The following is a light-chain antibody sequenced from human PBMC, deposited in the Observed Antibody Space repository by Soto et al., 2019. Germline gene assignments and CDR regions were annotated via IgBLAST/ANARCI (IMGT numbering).Light chain of an antibody. Sequence: SALTQPASVSGSPGQSITISCTGTSSDVGGYNYVSWYQQHPGKAPKLMIYEVSNRPPGVSNRFSGSKSGNTASLTISGLQAVDEADYYCTSYTSISLYVFGTGTKV. V-gene: IGLV2-14*01. CDR3: TSYTSISLYV. CDR1: SSDVGGYNY. J-gene: IGLJ1*01. CDR2: EVS.